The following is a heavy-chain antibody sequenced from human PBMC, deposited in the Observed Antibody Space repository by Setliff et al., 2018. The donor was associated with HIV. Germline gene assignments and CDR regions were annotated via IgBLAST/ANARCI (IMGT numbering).Heavy chain of an antibody. CDR2: IYYSGSA. CDR3: ARGGTVSADFDS. CDR1: GGSISSTSYY. V-gene: IGHV4-39*07. Sequence: PSETLSLTCSVSGGSISSTSYYWGWIRQPPGKGLEWIGSIYYSGSAYYNPSFKSRVTLSVDTSENQFSPRLSSVTAADTAVYFCARGGTVSADFDSWGQGTLVTVSS. J-gene: IGHJ4*02. D-gene: IGHD6-19*01.